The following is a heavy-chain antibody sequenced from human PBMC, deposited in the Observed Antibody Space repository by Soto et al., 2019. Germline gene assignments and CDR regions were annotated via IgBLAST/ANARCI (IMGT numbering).Heavy chain of an antibody. CDR2: FDPEDGET. D-gene: IGHD6-13*01. CDR3: ATDWPGIAAAGTLFQH. CDR1: GYTLTELS. V-gene: IGHV1-24*01. Sequence: QVQLVQSGAEVKKPGASVKVPCKVSGYTLTELSMHWVRQAPGKGLEWMGGFDPEDGETIYAQKFQGRVTMTEDTSTDTAYMELSSLRSEDTAVYYCATDWPGIAAAGTLFQHWGQGTLVTVSS. J-gene: IGHJ1*01.